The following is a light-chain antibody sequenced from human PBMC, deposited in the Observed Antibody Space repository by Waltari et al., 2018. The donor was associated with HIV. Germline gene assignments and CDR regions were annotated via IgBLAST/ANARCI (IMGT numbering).Light chain of an antibody. CDR1: SSDVGRYNL. CDR2: EVT. CDR3: CSYAGVDTPVV. J-gene: IGLJ2*01. V-gene: IGLV2-23*02. Sequence: QSALTQPASMSGSPGQSFTISCSGTSSDVGRYNLLSWYQQHPGKVPKLIIYEVTKRPSDVSNRFSASKSGDTASLTISGLQPEDEADYYCCSYAGVDTPVVFGGGTKLTVL.